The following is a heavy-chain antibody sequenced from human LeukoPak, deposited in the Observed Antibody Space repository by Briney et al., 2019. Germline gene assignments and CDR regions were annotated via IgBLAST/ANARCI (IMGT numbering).Heavy chain of an antibody. Sequence: TSQTLSLTCAISGDSVSSNSAAWNWLRQSPSRGLEWLGRTYYRSKWYYDYAPSVKSRTSINPDTSKNQFSLQLNSVTPEDTAVYYCARVSLSYDYVWGSYRPPDYWGQGTLVTVSS. CDR2: TYYRSKWYY. J-gene: IGHJ4*02. D-gene: IGHD3-16*02. V-gene: IGHV6-1*01. CDR3: ARVSLSYDYVWGSYRPPDY. CDR1: GDSVSSNSAA.